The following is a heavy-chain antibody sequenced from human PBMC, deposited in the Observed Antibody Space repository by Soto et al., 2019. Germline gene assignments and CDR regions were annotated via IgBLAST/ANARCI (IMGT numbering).Heavy chain of an antibody. V-gene: IGHV1-8*02. CDR1: GYDFTAYY. J-gene: IGHJ6*02. CDR3: GRGPSPRAPAGGTPYYYAMDV. D-gene: IGHD6-13*01. CDR2: MNPINGAT. Sequence: ASVKVSCKASGYDFTAYYINWVRQASGQGLECMGWMNPINGATGSARRFQGRVSMTRNTATGTAYLELTSLRSDDSAVYYCGRGPSPRAPAGGTPYYYAMDVWGQGTTVTVSS.